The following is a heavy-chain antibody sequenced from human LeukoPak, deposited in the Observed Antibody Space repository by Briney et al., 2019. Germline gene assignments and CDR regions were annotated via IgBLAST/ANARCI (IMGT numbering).Heavy chain of an antibody. CDR1: GGSFSGYY. D-gene: IGHD3-9*01. Sequence: SETLSLTCAVYGGSFSGYYWSWIRQPPGKGLEWIGEISHSGSTNYNPSLKSRVTISVDTSKNQFSLKLSSVTAADTAVYYCARGPNLLRYFDWFPDYWGQGTLVTVSS. CDR3: ARGPNLLRYFDWFPDY. J-gene: IGHJ4*02. CDR2: ISHSGST. V-gene: IGHV4-34*01.